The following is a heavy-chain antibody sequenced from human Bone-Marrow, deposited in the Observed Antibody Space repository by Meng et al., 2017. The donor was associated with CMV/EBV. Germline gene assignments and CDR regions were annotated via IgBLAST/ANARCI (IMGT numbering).Heavy chain of an antibody. J-gene: IGHJ4*02. CDR3: ASRRDCYKYYFDY. V-gene: IGHV4-61*01. Sequence: SEPLCLTCTVSGGSVSSGSYYWSWIRQPPGKGLEWIGYIYYSGSTNYNPSLKSRVTITVDTSKNQFSLKLSSVTAADTAVYYCASRRDCYKYYFDYWGQGTRVTVSS. CDR2: IYYSGST. D-gene: IGHD5-24*01. CDR1: GGSVSSGSYY.